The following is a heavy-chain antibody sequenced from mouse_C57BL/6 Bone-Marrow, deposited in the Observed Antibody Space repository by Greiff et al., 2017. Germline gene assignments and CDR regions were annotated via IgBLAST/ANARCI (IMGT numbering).Heavy chain of an antibody. CDR3: VRGQLRLLAFAY. CDR2: IGSKSSNYAT. V-gene: IGHV10-3*01. D-gene: IGHD3-2*02. J-gene: IGHJ3*01. CDR1: GFSFNTYA. Sequence: EVKLVESGGGLVQPKGSLKLSCAASGFSFNTYAMHWVRQAPGKGLEWVVRIGSKSSNYATYYADSVKDRFTISRDDSQSMLYLQMNNLKTDDTAMYYCVRGQLRLLAFAYWGQGTLVTVSA.